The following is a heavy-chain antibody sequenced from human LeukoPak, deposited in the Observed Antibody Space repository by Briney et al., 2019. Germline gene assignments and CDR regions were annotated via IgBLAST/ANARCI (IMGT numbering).Heavy chain of an antibody. D-gene: IGHD4-17*01. CDR3: ARWKSDYGDYVVFDI. CDR1: GFTFSSYW. V-gene: IGHV3-7*01. Sequence: GGSLRLSCAASGFTFSSYWMSWVRQAPGKGLEWVANIKQDGSEKYYVDSVKGRFTISRDNAKNSLYLQMNSLRAEDTAVYYCARWKSDYGDYVVFDIWGQGTMVTVSS. CDR2: IKQDGSEK. J-gene: IGHJ3*02.